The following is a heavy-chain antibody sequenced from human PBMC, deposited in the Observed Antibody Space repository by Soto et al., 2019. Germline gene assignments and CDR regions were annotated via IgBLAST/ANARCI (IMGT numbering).Heavy chain of an antibody. Sequence: PGGSLRLSCAASGFSFSDAWMTWVRQAPGAWLEWVGRIKTKTDGGTTDYAAPVKGRFTISRDASKTTLYPQMNSLKTEDTAIYYCTTDPHSTGTKYWGQGXLVTVYS. J-gene: IGHJ4*02. CDR2: IKTKTDGGTT. V-gene: IGHV3-15*01. CDR1: GFSFSDAW. CDR3: TTDPHSTGTKY. D-gene: IGHD1-1*01.